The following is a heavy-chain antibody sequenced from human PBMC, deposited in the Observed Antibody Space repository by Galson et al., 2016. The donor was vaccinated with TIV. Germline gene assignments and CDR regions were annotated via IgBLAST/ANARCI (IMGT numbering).Heavy chain of an antibody. V-gene: IGHV3-72*01. CDR1: GFTFSDYF. CDR3: ARDQSGSYPD. CDR2: ATDKSNGYTT. J-gene: IGHJ4*02. Sequence: SLRLSCAASGFTFSDYFMDWVRQFPGKGLEWVGRATDKSNGYTTEYAASVRGRFTISRDDSKDSLYLQMNSLKTEDTAVYYCARDQSGSYPDWGQGTLVTVSS. D-gene: IGHD1-26*01.